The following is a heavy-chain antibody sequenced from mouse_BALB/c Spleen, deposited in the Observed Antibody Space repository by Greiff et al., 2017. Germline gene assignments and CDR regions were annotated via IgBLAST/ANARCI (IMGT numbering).Heavy chain of an antibody. D-gene: IGHD3-3*01. CDR3: ARKSYGPYYAMDY. J-gene: IGHJ4*01. CDR1: GYAFSSYW. V-gene: IGHV1-80*01. CDR2: IYPGDGDT. Sequence: VKLVESGAELVRPGSSVKISCKASGYAFSSYWMNWVKQRPGQGLEWIGQIYPGDGDTNYNGKFKGKATLTADKSSSTAYMQLSSLTSEDSAVYFCARKSYGPYYAMDYWGQGTSVTVSS.